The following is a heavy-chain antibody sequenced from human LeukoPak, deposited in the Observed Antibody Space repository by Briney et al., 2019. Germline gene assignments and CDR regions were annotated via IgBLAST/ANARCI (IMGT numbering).Heavy chain of an antibody. CDR3: ASHLSSSAYSSFHY. J-gene: IGHJ4*02. Sequence: GGSLRLSCAASGFTFSSYWMSWVRHAPGKGLEWVANIKQDGSQTYYVDSVKGRFTISRDNAKNSLSLQMSRLRAEDTAVYYCASHLSSSAYSSFHYWGQGTLVTVSS. D-gene: IGHD6-13*01. CDR1: GFTFSSYW. CDR2: IKQDGSQT. V-gene: IGHV3-7*01.